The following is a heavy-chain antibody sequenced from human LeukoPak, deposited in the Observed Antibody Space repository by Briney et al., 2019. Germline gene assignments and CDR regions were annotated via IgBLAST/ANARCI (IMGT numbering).Heavy chain of an antibody. J-gene: IGHJ3*02. CDR1: GGSISSYY. CDR3: ARESDSSGYYDAFDI. V-gene: IGHV4-59*01. D-gene: IGHD3-22*01. Sequence: PSETLSLTCTVSGGSISSYYWSWIRQPPGKGLEWIGYIYYSGSTNYNPSLKSRVTMSVDTSKNQFSLKLSSVTAADTAVYYCARESDSSGYYDAFDIWGQGTMVTVSS. CDR2: IYYSGST.